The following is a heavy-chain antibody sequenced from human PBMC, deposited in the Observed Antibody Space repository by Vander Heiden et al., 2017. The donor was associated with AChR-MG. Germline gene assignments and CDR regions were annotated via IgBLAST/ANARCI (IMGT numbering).Heavy chain of an antibody. V-gene: IGHV1-2*02. Sequence: QVQLVQSGAEVKKPGASVKVSCKASGYTFTGYYLHWVRQAPGQGLEWMGWINPNSGGTNYAQKFQGRVTMTRDTSISTAYMELSRLRSDDTAVYYCASRWSGYYSGYYYYYGMDVWGQGTTVTVSS. CDR3: ASRWSGYYSGYYYYYGMDV. CDR2: INPNSGGT. D-gene: IGHD3-3*01. J-gene: IGHJ6*02. CDR1: GYTFTGYY.